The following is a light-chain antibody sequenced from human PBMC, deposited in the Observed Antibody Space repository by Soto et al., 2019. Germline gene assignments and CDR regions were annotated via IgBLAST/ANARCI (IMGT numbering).Light chain of an antibody. Sequence: QSALTQPPSASGSPGQSVTISCTGTSSDVGGYNYVSRYQQHPGKAPKLMIHEVTKRPSGVPDRFSGSKSGNTASLTVSGLQAEDEADYYCSSYAGSNNLVFGGGTKVTVL. CDR1: SSDVGGYNY. CDR3: SSYAGSNNLV. V-gene: IGLV2-8*01. J-gene: IGLJ2*01. CDR2: EVT.